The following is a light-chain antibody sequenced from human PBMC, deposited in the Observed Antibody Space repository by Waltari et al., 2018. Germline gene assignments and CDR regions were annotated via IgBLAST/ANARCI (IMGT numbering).Light chain of an antibody. CDR2: WAS. CDR1: QSVLYSSKNKNY. CDR3: QQYYSTPLT. V-gene: IGKV4-1*01. Sequence: DIVMTQSPDSLAVSLGEWATINCKSSQSVLYSSKNKNYLAWYQQKPGQPPKLLIYWASTRESGVPDRFSGSGSGTDFTLTISSLQAEDVAVYYCQQYYSTPLTFGPGTKVDIK. J-gene: IGKJ3*01.